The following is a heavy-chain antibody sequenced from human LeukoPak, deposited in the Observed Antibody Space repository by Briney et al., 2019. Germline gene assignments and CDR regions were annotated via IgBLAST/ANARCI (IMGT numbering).Heavy chain of an antibody. CDR1: GGSFSSYY. CDR2: IYYSGST. Sequence: SGTLSLTCAVYGGSFSSYYWGWIRQPPGKGLEWIGSIYYSGSTYYNPSLKSRVTISVDTSKNQFSLKLSSVTAADTAVYYCARHLADLPDYWGQGTLVTVSS. CDR3: ARHLADLPDY. J-gene: IGHJ4*02. V-gene: IGHV4-39*01.